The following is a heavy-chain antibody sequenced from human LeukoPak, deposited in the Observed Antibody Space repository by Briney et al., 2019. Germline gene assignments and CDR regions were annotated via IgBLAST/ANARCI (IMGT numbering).Heavy chain of an antibody. CDR2: ISGSGGST. Sequence: GGSLRLSCAASGFTFSSYAMSWVRQAPGKGLEWVSAISGSGGSTYYADSVKGRFTISRDNSKNTLYLQMNSLRAEDTAVYYCAKVMTRTMVRGVPPSDYGGQGTLVTVSS. CDR1: GFTFSSYA. J-gene: IGHJ4*02. V-gene: IGHV3-23*01. CDR3: AKVMTRTMVRGVPPSDY. D-gene: IGHD3-10*01.